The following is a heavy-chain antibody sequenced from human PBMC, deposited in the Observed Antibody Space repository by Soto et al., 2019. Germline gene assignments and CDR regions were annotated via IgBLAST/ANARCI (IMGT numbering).Heavy chain of an antibody. J-gene: IGHJ4*02. CDR2: IYHSGRT. V-gene: IGHV4-30-2*01. Sequence: SETLSLTCVVSGGSISTGDYSWSWIRQPPGKGLEWIGYIYHSGRTYYNPSLKSRATISADRPKNQFSLQLTSVTAADTSVYFCPRGSTDYFGSTGYHGYYDYWHQGTLITASS. D-gene: IGHD3-22*01. CDR1: GGSISTGDYS. CDR3: PRGSTDYFGSTGYHGYYDY.